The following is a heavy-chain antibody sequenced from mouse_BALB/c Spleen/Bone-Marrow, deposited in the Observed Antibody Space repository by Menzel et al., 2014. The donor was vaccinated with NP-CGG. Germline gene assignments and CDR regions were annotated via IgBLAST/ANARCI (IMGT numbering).Heavy chain of an antibody. D-gene: IGHD2-13*01. CDR2: INPSNGGT. Sequence: QVQLQQSGAELVKPGASVKLSCKASGYTFTSYYMYWVRQRPGQGLEWIGGINPSNGGTNFNEKFKSKATLTVDKSSSAAYMQLCSLTSEDSAVYYCTRYTYGDYPYYYAMDYWGQRTSVTVSS. V-gene: IGHV1S81*02. J-gene: IGHJ4*01. CDR3: TRYTYGDYPYYYAMDY. CDR1: GYTFTSYY.